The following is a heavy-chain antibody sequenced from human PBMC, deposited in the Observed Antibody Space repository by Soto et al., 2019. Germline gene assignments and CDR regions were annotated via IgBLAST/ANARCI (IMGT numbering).Heavy chain of an antibody. J-gene: IGHJ4*02. CDR3: AKMERMDPWAYSFDY. Sequence: EVQVLESGGGLVQPGGSLRLSCAATGFTFSDFAMSWVRQAPGKGLEWVSRIYGGGNVPHYADSVKGRVTISRDNSKNTLYLQMNSLRAEDTAVYYCAKMERMDPWAYSFDYWGQGTLVTVSS. CDR1: GFTFSDFA. D-gene: IGHD2-15*01. CDR2: IYGGGNVP. V-gene: IGHV3-23*01.